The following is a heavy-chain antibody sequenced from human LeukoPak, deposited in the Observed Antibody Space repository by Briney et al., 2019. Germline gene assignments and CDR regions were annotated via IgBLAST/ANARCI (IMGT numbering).Heavy chain of an antibody. D-gene: IGHD3-22*01. V-gene: IGHV4-39*01. CDR3: ARSFRWIVVEYWYFDL. Sequence: PSETLSLTCTVSGGSISSSSYYWGWIRQPPGKGLEWIGSIYYSGSTYYNPSLKSRVTISVDTSKNQFSLKLSSVTAADTAVYYCARSFRWIVVEYWYFDLWGRGTLVTVSS. CDR2: IYYSGST. J-gene: IGHJ2*01. CDR1: GGSISSSSYY.